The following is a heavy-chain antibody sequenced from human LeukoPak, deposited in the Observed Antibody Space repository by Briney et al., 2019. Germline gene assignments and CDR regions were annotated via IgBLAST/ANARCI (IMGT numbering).Heavy chain of an antibody. CDR3: AKARYSGNYHQSGDFSY. D-gene: IGHD1-26*01. Sequence: PGGSLRLSCLASGFTFSSYWMHWVRQAPGKGLVWVSRINSDGSSTNYADSVKGRFTISRDNSKNTLYLQMNSLRAEDAALYYCAKARYSGNYHQSGDFSYWGQGTLVTVSS. CDR2: INSDGSST. CDR1: GFTFSSYW. J-gene: IGHJ4*02. V-gene: IGHV3-74*01.